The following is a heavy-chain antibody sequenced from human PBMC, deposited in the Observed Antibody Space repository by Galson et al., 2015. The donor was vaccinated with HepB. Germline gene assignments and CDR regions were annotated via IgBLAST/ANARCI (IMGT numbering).Heavy chain of an antibody. CDR3: ARDGTVTRGFGAFDI. CDR2: ISSSGITI. CDR1: GFTFSSYE. J-gene: IGHJ3*02. V-gene: IGHV3-48*03. D-gene: IGHD4-17*01. Sequence: SLRLSCAASGFTFSSYEMNWVRQAPGKGLEWVSYISSSGITICYADSVKGRFTISRDNARNSLYMQMNSLRADDTAVYYCARDGTVTRGFGAFDIWGQGTMVTVSS.